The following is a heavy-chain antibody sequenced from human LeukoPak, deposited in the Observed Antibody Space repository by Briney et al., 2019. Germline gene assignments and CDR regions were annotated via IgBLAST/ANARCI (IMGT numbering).Heavy chain of an antibody. CDR3: ARVARCTSCFDVDY. Sequence: GGTLRLSCAASGFTFSSYGMSWVRQAPGKGLEWVSAISGSGGSTYYADSVKGRFTISRDNSKNTLYLQMNSLRAEDTAVYYCARVARCTSCFDVDYWGQGTLVTVSS. CDR2: ISGSGGST. D-gene: IGHD2-2*01. J-gene: IGHJ4*02. V-gene: IGHV3-23*01. CDR1: GFTFSSYG.